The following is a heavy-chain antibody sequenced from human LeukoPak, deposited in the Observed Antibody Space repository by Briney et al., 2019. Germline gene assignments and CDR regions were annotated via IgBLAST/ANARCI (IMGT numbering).Heavy chain of an antibody. V-gene: IGHV4-59*01. CDR2: IYHSGST. CDR1: GGSISSYY. Sequence: SETLSLTYTVSGGSISSYYWSWIRQPPGKGLEWIGYIYHSGSTKYNPSLKSRVTISVDTSKNQFSLKLSSVTAADTAVYYCARDGYSGNDGLWGQGTLVTVSS. D-gene: IGHD5-12*01. J-gene: IGHJ4*02. CDR3: ARDGYSGNDGL.